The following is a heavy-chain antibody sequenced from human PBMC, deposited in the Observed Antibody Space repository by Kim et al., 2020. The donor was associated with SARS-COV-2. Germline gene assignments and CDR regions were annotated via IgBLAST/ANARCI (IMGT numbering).Heavy chain of an antibody. D-gene: IGHD3-10*01. V-gene: IGHV3-30*04. CDR3: ARDSYYGSGSYNV. CDR2: ISYDGSNK. J-gene: IGHJ6*02. CDR1: GFTFSSYA. Sequence: GGSLRLSCAASGFTFSSYAMHWVRQAPGKGLEWVAVISYDGSNKYYADSVKGRFTISRDNSKNTLYLQMNSLRAEDTAVYYCARDSYYGSGSYNVGGQGTTVTVSS.